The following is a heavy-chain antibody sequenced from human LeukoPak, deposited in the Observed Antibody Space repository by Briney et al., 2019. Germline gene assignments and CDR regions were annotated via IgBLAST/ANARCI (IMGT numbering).Heavy chain of an antibody. V-gene: IGHV3-30*18. CDR3: AKDRAIRHYYYYGMDV. J-gene: IGHJ6*02. CDR1: GFTFSSYG. CDR2: IPYDGSNK. Sequence: GGSLRLSCAASGFTFSSYGMHWVRQAPGKGLEWVAVIPYDGSNKYYADSVKGRFTISRDNSKNTLYLQMNSLRAEDTAVYYCAKDRAIRHYYYYGMDVWGQGTTVTVSS. D-gene: IGHD3-10*01.